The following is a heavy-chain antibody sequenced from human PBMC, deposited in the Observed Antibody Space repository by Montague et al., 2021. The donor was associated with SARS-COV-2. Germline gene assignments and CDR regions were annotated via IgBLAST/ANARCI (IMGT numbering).Heavy chain of an antibody. CDR2: IYTTGST. D-gene: IGHD2/OR15-2a*01. V-gene: IGHV4-61*02. CDR1: GDSITSDVSY. CDR3: ARDDFRWDFDC. J-gene: IGHJ4*02. Sequence: TLSLTCTVSGDSITSDVSYWSWIRQPAGKGLEGIGRIYTTGSTNYNPSLKSRLTISLDTSKNQFSLKLSSVTAADTAVYYCARDDFRWDFDCWGQGTLVTVSS.